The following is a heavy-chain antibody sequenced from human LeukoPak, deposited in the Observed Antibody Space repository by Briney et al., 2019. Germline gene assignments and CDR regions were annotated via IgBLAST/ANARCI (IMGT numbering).Heavy chain of an antibody. CDR3: ARGIVVVPAAIFGAFDI. D-gene: IGHD2-2*02. J-gene: IGHJ3*02. V-gene: IGHV1-8*03. CDR1: GYTFTSYD. Sequence: ASVKVSCKASGYTFTSYDINWVRQATGQGLEWMGWMNPNSGNTGYAQKFQGRVTITRNTSISTAYMELSSLRSEDTAVYYCARGIVVVPAAIFGAFDIWGQGIMVTVSS. CDR2: MNPNSGNT.